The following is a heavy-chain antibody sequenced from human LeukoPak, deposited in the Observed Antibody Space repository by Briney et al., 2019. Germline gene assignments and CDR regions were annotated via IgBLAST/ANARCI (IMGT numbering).Heavy chain of an antibody. CDR3: ARGGRDGYTLYPLDY. CDR2: IYYSGST. CDR1: GGSISSYY. J-gene: IGHJ4*02. D-gene: IGHD5-24*01. V-gene: IGHV4-59*08. Sequence: SDTLSLTCTVSGGSISSYYWSWIRQPPGKGLEWIGYIYYSGSTNYNPSLKSRVTISLDTSKNQLSLKLRSVTAADTAVYYCARGGRDGYTLYPLDYWGQGTLVTVSS.